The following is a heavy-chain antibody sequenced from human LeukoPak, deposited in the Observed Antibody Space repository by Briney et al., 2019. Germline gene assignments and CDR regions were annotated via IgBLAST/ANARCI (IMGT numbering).Heavy chain of an antibody. D-gene: IGHD3-22*01. J-gene: IGHJ4*02. CDR1: GYTFTGYY. CDR2: INPNSGGT. Sequence: ASVTVSCKASGYTFTGYYMHWVRQAPGQGLEWMGWINPNSGGTNYAQKFQGRVTMTRDTSISTAYMELSRLRSDDTAVNYCARDGYYYGLNFDYWGQGTLVTVSS. CDR3: ARDGYYYGLNFDY. V-gene: IGHV1-2*02.